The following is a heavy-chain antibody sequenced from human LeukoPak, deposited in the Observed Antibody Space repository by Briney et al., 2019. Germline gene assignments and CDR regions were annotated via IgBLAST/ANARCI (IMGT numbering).Heavy chain of an antibody. J-gene: IGHJ4*02. CDR2: ISGSGGST. CDR1: GFTFSSYA. D-gene: IGHD5-24*01. Sequence: GGSLRLSCAASGFTFSSYAVSWVRQAPGKGLEWVSAISGSGGSTYYADSVKGRFTISRDNSKNTLYLQMNSLRAEDTAVYYCAKDPEDGYNYNYWGQGTLVTVSS. V-gene: IGHV3-23*01. CDR3: AKDPEDGYNYNY.